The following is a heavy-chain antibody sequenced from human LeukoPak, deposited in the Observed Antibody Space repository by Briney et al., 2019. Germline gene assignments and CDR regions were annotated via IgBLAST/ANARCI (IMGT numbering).Heavy chain of an antibody. V-gene: IGHV3-21*01. CDR2: ISSSSSYI. Sequence: TGGSLRLSCAASGFTVSSNYMSWVRQAPGKGLEWVSSISSSSSYIYYADSVKGRFTISRDNAKNSLYLQMNSLRAEDTAVYYCARISPPGDVWGQGTTVTVSS. CDR1: GFTVSSNY. CDR3: ARISPPGDV. J-gene: IGHJ6*02.